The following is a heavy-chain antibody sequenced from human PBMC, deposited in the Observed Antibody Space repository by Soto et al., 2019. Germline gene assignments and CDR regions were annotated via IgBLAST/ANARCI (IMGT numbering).Heavy chain of an antibody. CDR3: ARLRITFDSGSYLFDY. J-gene: IGHJ4*02. CDR1: GDSISGYY. Sequence: QVQLQESGPGLVKPSETLSLTCTVSGDSISGYYWSWIRQPPGKGLEWIGYISYTGSANYNPSLKSRVSFSVDTSENLFSLRLNSVTAADTAVYYCARLRITFDSGSYLFDYWGQGTLVTVSS. D-gene: IGHD3-10*01. CDR2: ISYTGSA. V-gene: IGHV4-59*01.